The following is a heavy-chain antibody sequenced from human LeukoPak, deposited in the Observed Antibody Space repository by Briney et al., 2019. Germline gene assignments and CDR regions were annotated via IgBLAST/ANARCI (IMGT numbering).Heavy chain of an antibody. J-gene: IGHJ4*02. CDR3: ARPYCSGGSCYFGY. V-gene: IGHV4-39*01. CDR1: GGSISSYY. Sequence: SETLSLTCTVSGGSISSYYWSWIRQPPGKGLEWIGSIYYSGSTYYNPSLKSRVTISVDTSKNQFSLKLSSVTAADTAVYYCARPYCSGGSCYFGYWGQGTLVTVSS. CDR2: IYYSGST. D-gene: IGHD2-15*01.